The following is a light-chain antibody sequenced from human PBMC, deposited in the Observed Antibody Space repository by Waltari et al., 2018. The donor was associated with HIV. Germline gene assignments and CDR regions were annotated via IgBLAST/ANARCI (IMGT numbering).Light chain of an antibody. CDR2: EVT. J-gene: IGLJ2*01. CDR1: ISDIGSYNL. Sequence: QSALTQPASVSGSPGQSITISCTGTISDIGSYNLASWYQQYPGRAPKLIIYEVTKRPSGVSDRVAGSKSGDRASLTVAGLRVEDEADYYCCSYAGGRVFVLFGGGTRLTV. CDR3: CSYAGGRVFVL. V-gene: IGLV2-23*02.